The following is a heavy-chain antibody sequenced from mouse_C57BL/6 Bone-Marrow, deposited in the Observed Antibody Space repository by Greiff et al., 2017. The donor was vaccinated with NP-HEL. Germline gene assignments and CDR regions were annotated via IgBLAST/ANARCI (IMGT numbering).Heavy chain of an antibody. J-gene: IGHJ1*03. CDR3: ARSAYYYGSSYWYFDV. V-gene: IGHV1-42*01. CDR2: INPSTGGT. Sequence: VHVKQSGPELVKPGASVKISCKASGYSFTGYYMNWVKQSPEKSLEWIGEINPSTGGTTYNQKFKAKATLTVDKSSSTAYMQLKSLTSEDSAVYYCARSAYYYGSSYWYFDVWGTGTTVTVSS. CDR1: GYSFTGYY. D-gene: IGHD1-1*01.